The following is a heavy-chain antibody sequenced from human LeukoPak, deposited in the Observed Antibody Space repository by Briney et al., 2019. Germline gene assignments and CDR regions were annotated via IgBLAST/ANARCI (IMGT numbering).Heavy chain of an antibody. CDR2: ISSSSSYI. CDR3: AKAVSSGWYLFN. CDR1: GFTFSSYS. V-gene: IGHV3-21*04. Sequence: PGGSLRLSCAASGFTFSSYSMNWVRQAPGKGLEWVSSISSSSSYIYYADSVKGRFTISRDNSKNTLYLQMNSLRAEDTAVYYCAKAVSSGWYLFNWGQGTLVTVSS. J-gene: IGHJ4*02. D-gene: IGHD6-19*01.